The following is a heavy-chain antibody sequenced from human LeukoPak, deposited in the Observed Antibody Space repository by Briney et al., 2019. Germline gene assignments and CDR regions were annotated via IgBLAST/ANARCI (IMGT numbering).Heavy chain of an antibody. CDR3: AKYFGGSGGSSGFDY. D-gene: IGHD2-15*01. CDR2: ISASGGST. CDR1: GFTFSNYA. V-gene: IGHV3-23*01. Sequence: GGSLRLSCAASGFTFSNYAMTWVRQAPGKGLEWVSGISASGGSTYYADSVKGRFTISRDNSKNTLYLQMNSLRAEDTAVYYCAKYFGGSGGSSGFDYWGQGTLDTVSS. J-gene: IGHJ4*02.